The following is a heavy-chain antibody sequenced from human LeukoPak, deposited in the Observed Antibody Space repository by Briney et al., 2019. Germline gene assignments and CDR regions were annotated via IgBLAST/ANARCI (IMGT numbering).Heavy chain of an antibody. Sequence: GGSLRLSCAASGFTFSSYGMSWVRQAPGKGLEWVSAISGIGGSTYYADSVKGRFTISRDNSKNTLYLQMNSLRAEDTAVYYCAKWGKCSSTSCYYYYYYMDVWGKGTTVTISS. CDR3: AKWGKCSSTSCYYYYYYMDV. J-gene: IGHJ6*03. V-gene: IGHV3-23*01. CDR1: GFTFSSYG. CDR2: ISGIGGST. D-gene: IGHD2-2*01.